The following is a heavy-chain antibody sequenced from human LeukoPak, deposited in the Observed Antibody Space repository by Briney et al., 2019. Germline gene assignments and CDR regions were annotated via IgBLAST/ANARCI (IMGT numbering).Heavy chain of an antibody. D-gene: IGHD1-26*01. J-gene: IGHJ3*02. V-gene: IGHV4-39*07. CDR3: ASAPLRIVGAIRDAFDI. CDR1: GGSISSSSYY. Sequence: SETLSLTCTVSGGSISSSSYYWGWVRQPPGKGLEWIGEIYHSGSTNYNPSLKSRVTISVDKSKNQFSLKLSSVTAADTAVYYCASAPLRIVGAIRDAFDIWGQGTMVTVSS. CDR2: IYHSGST.